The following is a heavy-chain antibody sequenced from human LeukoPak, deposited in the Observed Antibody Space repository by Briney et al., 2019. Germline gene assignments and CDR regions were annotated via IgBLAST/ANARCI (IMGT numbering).Heavy chain of an antibody. J-gene: IGHJ6*03. CDR2: IYRGGST. CDR1: GFTVSSNY. CDR3: ARGCSGGSCYSGGGYYYYYMDV. Sequence: GGSLRLSCAVSGFTVSSNYMSWVRQAPGKGLEWVSVIYRGGSTYYADSVKGRFTISRDNSKNTLYLQMNSLRAENTAVYYCARGCSGGSCYSGGGYYYYYMDVWGKGTTVTVSS. D-gene: IGHD2-15*01. V-gene: IGHV3-53*01.